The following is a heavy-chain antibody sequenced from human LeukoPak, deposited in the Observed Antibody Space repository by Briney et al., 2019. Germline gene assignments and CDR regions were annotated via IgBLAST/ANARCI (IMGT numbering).Heavy chain of an antibody. CDR1: GFTFSSYS. J-gene: IGHJ4*02. CDR3: ARGGDTVTTDLDY. CDR2: ISSSSSTI. V-gene: IGHV3-48*01. Sequence: TGGSLRLSCAASGFTFSSYSMNWVRQAPGKGLEWVSYISSSSSTIYYADSVKGRFTISRDNAKNSLYLQMNSLRAEDTAVYYCARGGDTVTTDLDYWGQGTLVTVSS. D-gene: IGHD4-17*01.